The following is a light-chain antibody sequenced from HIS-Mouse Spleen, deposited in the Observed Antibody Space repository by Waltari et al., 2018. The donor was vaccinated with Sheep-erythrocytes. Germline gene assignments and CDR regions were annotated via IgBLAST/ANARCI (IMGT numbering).Light chain of an antibody. V-gene: IGLV3-19*01. CDR1: SLRSYY. CDR3: NSRDSSGNHLGVV. J-gene: IGLJ2*01. Sequence: SSELTQDPAVSVALGQTVRITCQGDSLRSYYASWFQQKPGQAPVLVIYGKNNRPSVIPAPVSGSSSGNTASLTSTGAQAEDEADFYCNSRDSSGNHLGVVFGGGTKLTVL. CDR2: GKN.